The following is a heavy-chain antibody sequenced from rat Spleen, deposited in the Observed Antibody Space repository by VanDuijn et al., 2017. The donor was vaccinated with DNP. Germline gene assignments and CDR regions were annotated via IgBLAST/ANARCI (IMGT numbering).Heavy chain of an antibody. CDR1: GFTFSDYY. V-gene: IGHV5-22*01. Sequence: EVQLVESGGGLVQPGRSPKLSCAASGFTFSDYYMAWVRQAPPKGLEWVAYSSYDGVNTYNGDSVKGRFTISRDNAKSTLYLQMNSLRSEDMATYTCARIDYGSDWFAYWGQGTLVTVSS. D-gene: IGHD1-3*01. CDR2: SSYDGVNT. CDR3: ARIDYGSDWFAY. J-gene: IGHJ3*01.